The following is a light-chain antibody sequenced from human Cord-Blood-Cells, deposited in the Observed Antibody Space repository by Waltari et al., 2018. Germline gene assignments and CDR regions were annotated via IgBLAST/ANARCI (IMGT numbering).Light chain of an antibody. J-gene: IGLJ1*01. CDR2: EVS. V-gene: IGLV2-14*01. CDR1: SSDVGGYNY. Sequence: QSALTQPASVSGSPGQSITISCTGTSSDVGGYNYVSWYQQHPGKAPKLTIYEVSNRPSGVSNRVSGSKSGHAASLTIAGLQAEDEADYYCSSYTSSSTLVVGTGTKVTVL. CDR3: SSYTSSSTLV.